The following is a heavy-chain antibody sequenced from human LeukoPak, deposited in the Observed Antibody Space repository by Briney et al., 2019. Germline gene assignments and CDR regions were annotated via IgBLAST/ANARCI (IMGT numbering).Heavy chain of an antibody. V-gene: IGHV4-34*01. CDR3: ARSRMTTVWYFDL. D-gene: IGHD4-17*01. J-gene: IGHJ2*01. CDR2: INHSGST. CDR1: GGSFSGYY. Sequence: PETLSLTCAVYGGSFSGYYWSWIRQPPGKGLEWIGEINHSGSTNYNPSLKSRVTISVDTSKNQFSLKLSSVTAADTAVYYCARSRMTTVWYFDLWGRGTLVTVSS.